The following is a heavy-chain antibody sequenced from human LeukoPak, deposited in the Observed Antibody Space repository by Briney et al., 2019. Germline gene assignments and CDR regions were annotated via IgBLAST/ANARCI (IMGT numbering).Heavy chain of an antibody. J-gene: IGHJ4*02. CDR2: IYSSGST. D-gene: IGHD7-27*01. CDR1: GGSVSNYF. Sequence: SETLSLTCSVSGGSVSNYFRTWIRQPPGKGLEWIGYIYSSGSTYYNPSLKSRATISVDTSKNRFSLKLSTVTAADTAVYYCARRPTGDPKFDYWGQGTLVTVSS. CDR3: ARRPTGDPKFDY. V-gene: IGHV4-59*08.